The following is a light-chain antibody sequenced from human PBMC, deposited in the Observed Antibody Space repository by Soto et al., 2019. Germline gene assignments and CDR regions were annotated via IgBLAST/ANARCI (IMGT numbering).Light chain of an antibody. CDR1: SSNIGNNY. V-gene: IGLV1-51*01. CDR3: GTWDSSLSAGV. Sequence: QSVLTQPPSVSAAPGQKVTISCSGSSSNIGNNYVSWYQQLPGTAPKLLIYDNHKRPSGIPDRFSGSKSGTSATLGITGLQTGDEADFYCGTWDSSLSAGVFGTGTKVTVL. CDR2: DNH. J-gene: IGLJ1*01.